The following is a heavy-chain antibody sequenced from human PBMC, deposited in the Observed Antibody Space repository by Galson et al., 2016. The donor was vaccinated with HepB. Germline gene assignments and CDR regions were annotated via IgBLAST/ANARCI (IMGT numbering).Heavy chain of an antibody. V-gene: IGHV4-39*01. J-gene: IGHJ5*02. CDR1: GDSISSSGYY. D-gene: IGHD1-14*01. CDR2: VFYSGTT. Sequence: SETLSLTCTVSGDSISSSGYYWAWIRQSPGKGLEWIGSVFYSGTTNYNPPLKSRVTISVDTAKNQFSLKLSSVHAADTAVYYCARSSPGKNWFDPWGQGSLVTVSS. CDR3: ARSSPGKNWFDP.